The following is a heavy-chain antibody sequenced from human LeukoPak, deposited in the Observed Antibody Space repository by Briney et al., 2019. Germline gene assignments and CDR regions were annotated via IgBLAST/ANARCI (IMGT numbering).Heavy chain of an antibody. D-gene: IGHD5-18*01. Sequence: SETLSLTCAVYGGSFSGYYWSWIRQPPGKGLEWIGEINHSGSTNYNPSLKSRVTISVDTSKNQFSLKLSSVTAADTAVYYCAVGRRGYSYGFHYYYYMDVWGKGTTVTVS. J-gene: IGHJ6*03. CDR1: GGSFSGYY. CDR2: INHSGST. CDR3: AVGRRGYSYGFHYYYYMDV. V-gene: IGHV4-34*01.